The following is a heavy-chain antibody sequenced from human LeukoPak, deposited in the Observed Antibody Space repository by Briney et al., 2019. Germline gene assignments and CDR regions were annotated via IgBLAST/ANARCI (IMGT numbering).Heavy chain of an antibody. V-gene: IGHV3-7*01. CDR1: GFTFSSYW. CDR2: IKQDGSEK. CDR3: AGDYYYGSGSYYNEGYYFDY. J-gene: IGHJ4*02. Sequence: PGGSLRLSCAASGFTFSSYWMSWVRQAPGKGLEWVANIKQDGSEKYYVDSVKGRFTISRDNAKNSLYLQMNSLRAEDTAVYYCAGDYYYGSGSYYNEGYYFDYWGQGTLVTVSS. D-gene: IGHD3-10*01.